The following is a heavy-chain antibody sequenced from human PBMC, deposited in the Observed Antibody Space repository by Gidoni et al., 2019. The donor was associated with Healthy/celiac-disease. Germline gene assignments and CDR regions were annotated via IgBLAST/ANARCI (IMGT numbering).Heavy chain of an antibody. CDR2: ISGSGGST. Sequence: EVQLLESGGGLVQPGESLRLSCAASGFTFSSYAMRWVRPAPGQGLEWVSAISGSGGSTYYADSVKGRFTISRDNSKNTLYLQMNSLRAEDTAVYYCAKGLIPAAMLNYFDYWGQGTLVTVSS. CDR3: AKGLIPAAMLNYFDY. J-gene: IGHJ4*02. CDR1: GFTFSSYA. V-gene: IGHV3-23*01. D-gene: IGHD2-2*01.